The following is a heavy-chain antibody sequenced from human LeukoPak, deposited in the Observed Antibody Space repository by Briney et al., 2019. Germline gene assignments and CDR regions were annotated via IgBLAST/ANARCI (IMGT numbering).Heavy chain of an antibody. CDR2: ISSSSSTI. D-gene: IGHD3-9*01. CDR3: ASEVGGNYDILTGFPQPLAY. V-gene: IGHV3-48*04. CDR1: GFTFSSYS. J-gene: IGHJ4*02. Sequence: GGSLRLSCAASGFTFSSYSMNWVRQAPGKGLEWVSYISSSSSTIYYADSVKGRFTISRDNAKNSLYLQMNSLRAEDTAVYYCASEVGGNYDILTGFPQPLAYWGQGTLVTVSS.